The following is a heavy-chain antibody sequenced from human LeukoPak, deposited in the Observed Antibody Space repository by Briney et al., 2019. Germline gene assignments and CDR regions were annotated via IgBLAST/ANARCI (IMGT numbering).Heavy chain of an antibody. Sequence: GGSLRLSCAASGFTFSNYWMHWVRQAPGEGLVWVSGIGSDGTITKYAGSVQGRFLISRDNAKNTLYLQMSSLRAEDTAFYYCARLLVATTDWGQGTLVTVSS. CDR3: ARLLVATTD. CDR2: IGSDGTIT. J-gene: IGHJ4*02. V-gene: IGHV3-74*03. D-gene: IGHD5-12*01. CDR1: GFTFSNYW.